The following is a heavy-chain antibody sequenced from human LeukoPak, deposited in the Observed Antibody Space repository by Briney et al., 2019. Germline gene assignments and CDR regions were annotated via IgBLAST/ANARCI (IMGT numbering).Heavy chain of an antibody. V-gene: IGHV1-2*02. D-gene: IGHD3-10*01. CDR3: ALLWFGELSQDYYYYYYMDV. J-gene: IGHJ6*03. Sequence: ASVKVSCKASGYTFTGYYMHWVRQAPGQGLEWMGWINPNSGGTSYAQKFQGRVTMTRDTSISTAYMELSRLRSDDTAVYYCALLWFGELSQDYYYYYYMDVWGKGTTVTVSS. CDR2: INPNSGGT. CDR1: GYTFTGYY.